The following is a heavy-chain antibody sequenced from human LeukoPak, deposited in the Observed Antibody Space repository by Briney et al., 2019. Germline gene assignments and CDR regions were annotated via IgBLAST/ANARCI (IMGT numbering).Heavy chain of an antibody. Sequence: KPGGSLRLSCAASGFTFSNAWMSWVRQAPGKGLEWVGRIKSKTDGGTTDYAAPVKGRFTISRDDSKNTLYLQMNSLKTEDTAVYYCTTVSLLGRYYYYYYMDVWGKGTTVTVSS. J-gene: IGHJ6*03. V-gene: IGHV3-15*01. CDR2: IKSKTDGGTT. CDR3: TTVSLLGRYYYYYYMDV. CDR1: GFTFSNAW.